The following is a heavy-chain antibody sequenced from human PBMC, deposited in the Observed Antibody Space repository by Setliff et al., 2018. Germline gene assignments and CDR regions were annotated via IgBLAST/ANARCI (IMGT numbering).Heavy chain of an antibody. V-gene: IGHV1-69*05. Sequence: ASVKVSCKASGYTFSSYGISWVRQAPGQGLEWMGGTIPIFGTTDYAQKFQGRVTIITDESTSTAYMELSSLTSDDTAVYYCAREGVDTRSSTDYRYYMDVWGKGTTVTVSS. CDR3: AREGVDTRSSTDYRYYMDV. D-gene: IGHD5-18*01. CDR2: TIPIFGTT. CDR1: GYTFSSYG. J-gene: IGHJ6*03.